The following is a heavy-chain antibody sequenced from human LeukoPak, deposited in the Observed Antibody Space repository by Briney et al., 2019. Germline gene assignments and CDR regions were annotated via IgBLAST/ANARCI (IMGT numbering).Heavy chain of an antibody. CDR3: ARAMLHDKWFDP. CDR1: GLTFNSYW. Sequence: GGSLRLSCAASGLTFNSYWMHWVRQVAGKGLVWVARINGDASNTTYADSVKGRFTISRDNAKNTLYLQMNSLRVDDTAVYYCARAMLHDKWFDPWGEGSLVTVSS. V-gene: IGHV3-74*03. J-gene: IGHJ5*02. D-gene: IGHD3-22*01. CDR2: INGDASNT.